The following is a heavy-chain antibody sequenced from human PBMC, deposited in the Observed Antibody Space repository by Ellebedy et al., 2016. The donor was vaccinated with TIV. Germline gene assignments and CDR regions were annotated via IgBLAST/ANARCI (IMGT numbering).Heavy chain of an antibody. CDR2: IYFIGSS. D-gene: IGHD1-1*01. CDR1: GGSISSSSNY. CDR3: ARGYAELDI. J-gene: IGHJ3*02. V-gene: IGHV4-39*07. Sequence: MPSETLSLTCTVSGGSISSSSNYWGWIRQPPGKGLEWIGSIYFIGSSYYNPSLKSRVTISVDTSKNQFSLKLSSVTAADTAVYYCARGYAELDIWGQGTMVTVSS.